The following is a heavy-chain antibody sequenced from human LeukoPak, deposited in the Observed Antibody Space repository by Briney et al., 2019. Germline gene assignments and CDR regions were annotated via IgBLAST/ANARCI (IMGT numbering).Heavy chain of an antibody. V-gene: IGHV3-48*01. J-gene: IGHJ4*02. Sequence: PGGSPRLSCAASGFTFSSYSMNWVRQAPGKGLEWVSYISSSSSTIYYADSVKGRFTISRDNAKNSLYLQMNSLRAEDTAVYYCARRGSGRSFDYWGQGTLVTVSS. D-gene: IGHD6-19*01. CDR2: ISSSSSTI. CDR1: GFTFSSYS. CDR3: ARRGSGRSFDY.